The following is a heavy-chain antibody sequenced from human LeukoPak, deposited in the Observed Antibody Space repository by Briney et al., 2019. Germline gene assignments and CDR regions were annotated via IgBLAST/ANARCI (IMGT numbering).Heavy chain of an antibody. CDR3: AREGGNYYYDSSGYYRAAFDI. J-gene: IGHJ3*02. Sequence: DSVKGQFTISRNNSKNTLYLQMNSLRAEDTAVYYCAREGGNYYYDSSGYYRAAFDIWGQGTMVTVSS. D-gene: IGHD3-22*01. V-gene: IGHV3-30*07.